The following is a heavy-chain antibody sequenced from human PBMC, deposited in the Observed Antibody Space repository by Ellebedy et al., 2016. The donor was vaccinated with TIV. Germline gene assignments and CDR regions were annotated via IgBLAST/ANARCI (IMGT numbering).Heavy chain of an antibody. Sequence: GESLKISXTASGFTFSTYDMHWVRQATGKALEWVSTIHTAGDTYYSGSVKGRFTISRENAKNSLYLQMNSLRAGDTAVYYCARGDDSYSGMDVWGQGTAVTVSS. CDR1: GFTFSTYD. CDR2: IHTAGDT. V-gene: IGHV3-13*01. J-gene: IGHJ6*02. CDR3: ARGDDSYSGMDV.